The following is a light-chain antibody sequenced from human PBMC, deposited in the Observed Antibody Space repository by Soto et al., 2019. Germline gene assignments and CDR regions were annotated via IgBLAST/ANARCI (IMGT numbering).Light chain of an antibody. CDR2: KAS. J-gene: IGKJ1*01. Sequence: DIQMTQSPSTLSASVGDRVTITCRASQSISSWLAWYQQKPGKAPKVLIYKASSVESGVPSRFSGSGSGTEYPLTISSLQHNDFATYFCQQYNSYCWTFGQGTKVEIK. V-gene: IGKV1-5*03. CDR3: QQYNSYCWT. CDR1: QSISSW.